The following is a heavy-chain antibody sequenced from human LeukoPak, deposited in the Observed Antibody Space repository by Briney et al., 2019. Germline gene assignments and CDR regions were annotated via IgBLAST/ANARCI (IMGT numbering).Heavy chain of an antibody. D-gene: IGHD2-2*01. J-gene: IGHJ3*02. V-gene: IGHV1-2*02. Sequence: ASVKVSCKASGYTFTGYYMHWVRQAPGQGLGWMGWINPNSGGTNYAQKFQGRVTMTRDTSISTAYMELSRLRSDDTAVYYCAREGCSSTSCHDAFDIWGQGTMVTVSS. CDR1: GYTFTGYY. CDR3: AREGCSSTSCHDAFDI. CDR2: INPNSGGT.